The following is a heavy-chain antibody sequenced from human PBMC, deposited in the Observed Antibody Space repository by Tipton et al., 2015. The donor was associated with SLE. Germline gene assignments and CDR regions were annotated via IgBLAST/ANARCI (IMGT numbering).Heavy chain of an antibody. CDR2: IYYSGST. CDR1: GGSISSSSYY. J-gene: IGHJ5*02. V-gene: IGHV4-39*01. Sequence: LRLSCTVSGGSISSSSYYWGWIRQPPGKGLEWIGSIYYSGSTYYNPSLKSRVTISVDTSKNQFSLKLNSVTAADTAVYYCARHFDYSDPWGQGTLVTVSS. D-gene: IGHD4-11*01. CDR3: ARHFDYSDP.